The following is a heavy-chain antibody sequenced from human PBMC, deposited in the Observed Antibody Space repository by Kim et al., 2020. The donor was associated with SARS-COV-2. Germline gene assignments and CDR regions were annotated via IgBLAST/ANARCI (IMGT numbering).Heavy chain of an antibody. Sequence: SETLSLTCNVSGYSISSGYYWGWIRQPPGKGLEGIGSIYHSGSTYYNPSLKSRVTISVDTSKNQFSLKLSSVTAADTAIYYCAKDDSGFLRFSWYFDLW. CDR1: GYSISSGYY. D-gene: IGHD5-12*01. CDR3: AKDDSGFLRFSWYFDL. CDR2: IYHSGST. J-gene: IGHJ2*01. V-gene: IGHV4-38-2*02.